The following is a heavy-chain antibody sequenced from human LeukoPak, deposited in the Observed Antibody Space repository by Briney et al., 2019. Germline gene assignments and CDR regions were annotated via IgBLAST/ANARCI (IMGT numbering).Heavy chain of an antibody. J-gene: IGHJ5*02. CDR3: ASRATVTTDRFWFDP. V-gene: IGHV3-53*01. D-gene: IGHD4-11*01. CDR2: IYSGGST. Sequence: GGSLSLSFEASGFTVSSNTMSGVGKPPGKGLDWASVIYSGGSTSYADSVKGRFTISRDNSKNTLYLQMNSLRAEDTAVYYCASRATVTTDRFWFDPWSQGTLVTVSS. CDR1: GFTVSSNT.